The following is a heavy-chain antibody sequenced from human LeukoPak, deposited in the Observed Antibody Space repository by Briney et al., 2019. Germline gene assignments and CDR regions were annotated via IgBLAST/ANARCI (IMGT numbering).Heavy chain of an antibody. CDR1: GFAFSSYA. CDR2: LSGGAT. Sequence: GGSLRLSCAASGFAFSSYAMMWLRQAPGKGLEWVSALSGGATLYAESVKGRFTISRDNSKNTLYLRMSSLRVEDTAVYYCARDPNGDYIGAFEIWGQGTMVTVSS. CDR3: ARDPNGDYIGAFEI. D-gene: IGHD4-17*01. J-gene: IGHJ3*02. V-gene: IGHV3-23*01.